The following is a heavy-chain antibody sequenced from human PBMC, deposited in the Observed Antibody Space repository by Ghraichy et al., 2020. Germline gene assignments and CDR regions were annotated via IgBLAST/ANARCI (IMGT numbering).Heavy chain of an antibody. V-gene: IGHV3-13*01. D-gene: IGHD3-16*01. Sequence: GGSLRLSCAASGFTFSSYDMHWVRQATGKGLEWVSAIGTAGDTYYPGSVKGRFTISRENAKNSLYLQMNSLRAGDTAVYYCARGGGGYAFDYWGQGTLVTVSS. J-gene: IGHJ4*02. CDR3: ARGGGGYAFDY. CDR1: GFTFSSYD. CDR2: IGTAGDT.